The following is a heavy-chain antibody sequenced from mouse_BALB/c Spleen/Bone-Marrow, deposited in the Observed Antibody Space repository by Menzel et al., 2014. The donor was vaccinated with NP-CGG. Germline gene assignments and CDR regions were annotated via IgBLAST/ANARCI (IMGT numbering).Heavy chain of an antibody. V-gene: IGHV4-1*02. CDR2: INPDSSTI. D-gene: IGHD1-1*01. CDR3: ARLGYYGTMDY. Sequence: EVNLVDSGGGLVQPGGSLKLSCAASGFDSSGYWMSWVRQAPGKGLEWIGEINPDSSTINYTPSLKDKFIISRDNAKNTLYLQMSRVRSEDTALYYCARLGYYGTMDYWGQGTSVTVSS. J-gene: IGHJ4*01. CDR1: GFDSSGYW.